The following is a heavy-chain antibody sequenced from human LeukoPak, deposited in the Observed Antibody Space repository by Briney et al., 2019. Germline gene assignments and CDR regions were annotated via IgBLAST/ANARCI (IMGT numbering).Heavy chain of an antibody. V-gene: IGHV3-23*01. CDR2: ISGGVENR. CDR1: GFTFSSYE. CDR3: AKVHDSGTYATLDY. D-gene: IGHD3-10*01. J-gene: IGHJ4*02. Sequence: GGSLRLSCAASGFTFSSYEMDWVRQAPGKGLEWVSSISGGVENRYYADSVKGRFIISRDDSKNTFYLQMNSLRAEDTAVYHCAKVHDSGTYATLDYWGQGTLVTVSS.